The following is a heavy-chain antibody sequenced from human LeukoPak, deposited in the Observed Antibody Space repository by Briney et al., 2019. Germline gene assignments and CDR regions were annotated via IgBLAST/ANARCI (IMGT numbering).Heavy chain of an antibody. CDR2: IGIAGDT. V-gene: IGHV3-13*01. CDR1: GFTFSSYD. Sequence: GGSLRLSCAASGFTFSSYDMHRVRQATGKGLEWVSAIGIAGDTYYPGSVKGRFTISRENAKNSLYLQMNSLRAGDTAVYYCVCSKGAFDIWGQGTMVTVSS. J-gene: IGHJ3*02. CDR3: VCSKGAFDI. D-gene: IGHD2-2*01.